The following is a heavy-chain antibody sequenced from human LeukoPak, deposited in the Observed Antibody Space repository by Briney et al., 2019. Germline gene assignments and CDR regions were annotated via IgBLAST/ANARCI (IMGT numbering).Heavy chain of an antibody. V-gene: IGHV3-21*01. J-gene: IGHJ4*02. CDR1: GFTFSSYS. Sequence: GGSLRLSCAASGFTFSSYSMNWVRQAPGKGLEWVSSISSSSSYIYYADSVKGRFTISRDNAKNSLYLQMNSLRAEDTAVYYCARDLCGSGMGVNDYWGQGTLVTVSS. CDR2: ISSSSSYI. CDR3: ARDLCGSGMGVNDY. D-gene: IGHD3-10*01.